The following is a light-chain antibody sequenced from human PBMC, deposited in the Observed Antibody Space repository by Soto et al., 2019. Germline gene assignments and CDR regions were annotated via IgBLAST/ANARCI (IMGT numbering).Light chain of an antibody. CDR3: SSYTGSSTPV. CDR2: EVS. Sequence: QSALTQPASVSGSPGQSITISCTGTSSDVGGYNYVSWYQHHPGKAPKLMIYEVSNRPSGVSNRFSGSKSGNTASLTISGLQAEDEADYYCSSYTGSSTPVFGGGTALNVL. J-gene: IGLJ3*02. V-gene: IGLV2-14*01. CDR1: SSDVGGYNY.